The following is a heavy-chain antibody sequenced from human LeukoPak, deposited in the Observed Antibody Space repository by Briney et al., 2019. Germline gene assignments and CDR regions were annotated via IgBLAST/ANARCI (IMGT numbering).Heavy chain of an antibody. V-gene: IGHV7-4-1*02. Sequence: ASVKVSCKASGYTFTSYAMNWVRQAPGQGLEWMGWINTNTGNPTYAQGFTGRFVFSLDTSVSTAYLQISSLKAEDTAVYYCARQIAEVGTSRYLDIWGRGTLVTVSS. D-gene: IGHD6-13*01. CDR3: ARQIAEVGTSRYLDI. CDR2: INTNTGNP. J-gene: IGHJ2*01. CDR1: GYTFTSYA.